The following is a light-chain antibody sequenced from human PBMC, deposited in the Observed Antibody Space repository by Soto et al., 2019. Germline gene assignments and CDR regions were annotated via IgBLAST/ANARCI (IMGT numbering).Light chain of an antibody. V-gene: IGLV2-23*02. CDR1: SSDVGSYNL. Sequence: QSALTQPASVSGSPGQSITISCTGTSSDVGSYNLVSWYQQHPGKAPKLMIYEVSKRPSGVSNRFSGSKSGNTAPLTISGLQAEDEADYYCCSYAGSRVFGGGTQLTVL. CDR2: EVS. J-gene: IGLJ3*02. CDR3: CSYAGSRV.